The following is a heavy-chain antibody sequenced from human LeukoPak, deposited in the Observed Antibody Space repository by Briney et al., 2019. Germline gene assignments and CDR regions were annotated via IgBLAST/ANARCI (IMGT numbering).Heavy chain of an antibody. Sequence: GGSLRLSCAASGFTFSSYAMHWVRQAPGKGLEWVAVISYDGRIQYSADSVKGRFTISRDNSKNTLSLQMNSLRAEDTAIYYCARTYQPWDAFDVWGQGTLVTVSS. CDR2: ISYDGRIQ. D-gene: IGHD2-2*01. J-gene: IGHJ3*01. CDR3: ARTYQPWDAFDV. CDR1: GFTFSSYA. V-gene: IGHV3-30*04.